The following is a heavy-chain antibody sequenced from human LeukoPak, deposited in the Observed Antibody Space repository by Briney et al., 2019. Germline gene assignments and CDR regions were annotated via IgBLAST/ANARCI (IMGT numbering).Heavy chain of an antibody. V-gene: IGHV1-3*01. J-gene: IGHJ4*02. Sequence: GASVKVSCKASGYTFTSYAMHWVRQAPGQRLEWMGWISAGNGNTKYSQKFQGRVTITRDTSASTAYMELSSLRSEDTAVYYCARVLNYYDSSGYYSDYWGQGTLVTVSS. CDR2: ISAGNGNT. CDR1: GYTFTSYA. D-gene: IGHD3-22*01. CDR3: ARVLNYYDSSGYYSDY.